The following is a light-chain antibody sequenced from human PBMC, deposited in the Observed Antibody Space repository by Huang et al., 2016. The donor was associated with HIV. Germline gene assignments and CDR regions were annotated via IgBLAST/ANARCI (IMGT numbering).Light chain of an antibody. CDR2: WAS. CDR1: QSILDISNNRRS. J-gene: IGKJ2*02. Sequence: DIVMVQSPDSLVVSLGERATINCKSGQSILDISNNRRSLAWYQQKPGQSPKLLIYWASTRQGVVPDRFSGNGSRTDLTLTISSLQAEDVAVYYCQQYYTSPWTFGQGTKLEI. CDR3: QQYYTSPWT. V-gene: IGKV4-1*01.